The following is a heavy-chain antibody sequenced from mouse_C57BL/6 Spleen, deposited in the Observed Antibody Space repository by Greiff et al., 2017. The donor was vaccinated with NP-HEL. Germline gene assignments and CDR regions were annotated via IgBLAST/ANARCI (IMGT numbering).Heavy chain of an antibody. CDR1: GFTFSDYG. D-gene: IGHD2-5*01. J-gene: IGHJ4*01. Sequence: EVQGVESGGGLVKPGGSLKLSCAASGFTFSDYGMHWVRQAPEKGLEWVAYISSGSSTIYYADTVKGRFTISRDNAKNTLFLQMTSLRSEDTAMYYCATTTIVTRDAMDYWGQGTSVTVSS. V-gene: IGHV5-17*01. CDR3: ATTTIVTRDAMDY. CDR2: ISSGSSTI.